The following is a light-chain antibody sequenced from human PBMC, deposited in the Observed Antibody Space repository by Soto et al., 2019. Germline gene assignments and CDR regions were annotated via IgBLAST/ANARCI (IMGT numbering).Light chain of an antibody. V-gene: IGKV3D-15*01. J-gene: IGKJ5*01. CDR3: EQYDNKPPIT. CDR1: QRISSK. Sequence: EIVMTQSPATLSLSPGERATLSCRASQRISSKLAWYQQKPGQAPRLLIYGTSTRATGIPDRFSGSGSGTEFTLTISSLQSEDVAIYHCEQYDNKPPITVGQGTRLEIK. CDR2: GTS.